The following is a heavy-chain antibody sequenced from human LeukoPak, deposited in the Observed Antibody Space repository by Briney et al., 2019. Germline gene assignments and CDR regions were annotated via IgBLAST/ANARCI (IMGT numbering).Heavy chain of an antibody. V-gene: IGHV3-30*02. Sequence: GGSLRLSCAASGFTFSTYGMHWVRQAPGKGLEWVAFIRYDGSNKYYADSVKGRFTISRDNSRDTLYLQMNSLGAEDTAVYYCAKDPRTLSYYFDYWGQGTLVTVSS. CDR3: AKDPRTLSYYFDY. J-gene: IGHJ4*02. D-gene: IGHD1-14*01. CDR1: GFTFSTYG. CDR2: IRYDGSNK.